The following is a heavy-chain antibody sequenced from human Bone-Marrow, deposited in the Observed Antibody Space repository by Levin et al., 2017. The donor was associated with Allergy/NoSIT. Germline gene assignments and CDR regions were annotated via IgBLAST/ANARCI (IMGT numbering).Heavy chain of an antibody. CDR2: IYYSGST. J-gene: IGHJ4*02. D-gene: IGHD6-13*01. CDR1: GGSISSSSYY. CDR3: ARHATSSSWYLVDRLLDY. Sequence: SETLSLTCTVSGGSISSSSYYWGWIRQPPGKGLEWIGSIYYSGSTYYNPSLKSRVTISVDTSKNQFSLKLSSVTAADTAVYYCARHATSSSWYLVDRLLDYWGQGTLVTVSS. V-gene: IGHV4-39*01.